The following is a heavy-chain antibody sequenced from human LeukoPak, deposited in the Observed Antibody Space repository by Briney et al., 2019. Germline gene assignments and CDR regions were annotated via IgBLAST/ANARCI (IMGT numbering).Heavy chain of an antibody. Sequence: PSETLSLTCAVYARSFSDYYWSWIRQPPGKGLEWIGEINHSGITNYNPSLKSRVSISVDTSKNQFSLKLSSVTAADTAVYYCARRLQSASQYMDVWGKGTTVTVSS. J-gene: IGHJ6*03. D-gene: IGHD5-24*01. CDR3: ARRLQSASQYMDV. CDR1: ARSFSDYY. V-gene: IGHV4-34*01. CDR2: INHSGIT.